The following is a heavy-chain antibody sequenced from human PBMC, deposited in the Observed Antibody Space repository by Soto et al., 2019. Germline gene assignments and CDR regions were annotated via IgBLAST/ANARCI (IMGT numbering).Heavy chain of an antibody. Sequence: PSEPLYLTCNVSGGSISSGGYYWSWIRQHPGKGLEWIGYIYYSGSTYYNPSLKSRVTISVDTSKNQFSLKLSSVTAADTAVYYCARDLRYDFWSGYYTWYYGMDVWGQGTTVT. V-gene: IGHV4-31*03. J-gene: IGHJ6*02. CDR1: GGSISSGGYY. D-gene: IGHD3-3*01. CDR3: ARDLRYDFWSGYYTWYYGMDV. CDR2: IYYSGST.